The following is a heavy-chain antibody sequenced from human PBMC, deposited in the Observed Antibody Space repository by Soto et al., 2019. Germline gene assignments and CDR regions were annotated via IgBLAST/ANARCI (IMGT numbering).Heavy chain of an antibody. CDR3: ARGGSSEL. V-gene: IGHV4-4*02. CDR1: GGSIVSDKW. Sequence: KPSETLSLTCAVSGGSIVSDKWWSWVRQSPGKGLEWLGEINHRGSTIYNPSLKSRVTISVDTSRNQFYLKVKSVTAADTAVYYCARGGSSELWGQRTLVTVSS. CDR2: INHRGST. J-gene: IGHJ4*02. D-gene: IGHD6-6*01.